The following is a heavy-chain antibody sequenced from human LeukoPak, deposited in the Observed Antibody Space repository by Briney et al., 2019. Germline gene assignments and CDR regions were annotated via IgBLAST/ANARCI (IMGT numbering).Heavy chain of an antibody. V-gene: IGHV3-7*01. CDR3: ARDPGDPPFDY. Sequence: PGGSLRLSCAASGFTFSSYWMSWVRQAPGKGLEWAANIKQDGSEKYYVDSVKGRFTISRDNAKNSLYLQMNSLRAEDTAVYYCARDPGDPPFDYWGQGTLVTVSS. CDR1: GFTFSSYW. D-gene: IGHD7-27*01. CDR2: IKQDGSEK. J-gene: IGHJ4*02.